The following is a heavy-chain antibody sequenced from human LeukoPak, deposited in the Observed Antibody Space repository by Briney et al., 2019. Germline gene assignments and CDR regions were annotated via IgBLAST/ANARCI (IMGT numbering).Heavy chain of an antibody. J-gene: IGHJ5*02. CDR1: GYTFTGYY. V-gene: IGHV1-2*02. Sequence: APVKVSCKASGYTFTGYYMHWVRQAPGQGLEWMGWINPNSGGTNYAQKFQGRVTMTRDTSISTAYMELSRLRSDDTAVYYCARVQRYYDSSGLTTWGQGTLVTVSS. CDR3: ARVQRYYDSSGLTT. D-gene: IGHD3-22*01. CDR2: INPNSGGT.